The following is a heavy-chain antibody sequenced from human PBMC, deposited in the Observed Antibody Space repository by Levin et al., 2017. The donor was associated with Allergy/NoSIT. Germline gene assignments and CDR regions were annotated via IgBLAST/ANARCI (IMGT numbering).Heavy chain of an antibody. CDR1: GGSISSSSYY. Sequence: ASETLSLTCTVSGGSISSSSYYWGWIRQPPGKGLEWIGSIFYSGSSYYNPSLKSRVTISVDTSKNQFSLKLSSVTAADTAVYYCARHAIAAAVDAFDIWGQGTMVTVSS. CDR2: IFYSGSS. D-gene: IGHD6-13*01. J-gene: IGHJ3*02. CDR3: ARHAIAAAVDAFDI. V-gene: IGHV4-39*01.